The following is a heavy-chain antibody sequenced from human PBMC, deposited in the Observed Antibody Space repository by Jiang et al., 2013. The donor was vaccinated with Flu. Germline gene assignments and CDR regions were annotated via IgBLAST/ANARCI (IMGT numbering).Heavy chain of an antibody. D-gene: IGHD4-17*01. CDR2: IYWNDDK. CDR1: GFSLSTSGVG. CDR3: AHTHYGDNYYYYGMDV. J-gene: IGHJ6*02. V-gene: IGHV2-5*01. Sequence: KPTQTLTLTCTFSGFSLSTSGVGVGWIRQPPGKALEWLALIYWNDDKRYSPSLKSRLTITKDTSKNQVVLTMTNMDPVDTATYYCAHTHYGDNYYYYGMDVWGQGTTVTVSS.